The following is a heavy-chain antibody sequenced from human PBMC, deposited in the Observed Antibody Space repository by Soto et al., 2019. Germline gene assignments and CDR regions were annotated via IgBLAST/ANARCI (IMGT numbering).Heavy chain of an antibody. D-gene: IGHD4-17*01. V-gene: IGHV1-58*02. CDR2: IVVGSGNT. CDR1: GFTFTSSA. Sequence: SVKVSCKASGFTFTSSAMQWVRQARGQRLEWIGWIVVGSGNTNYAQKFQERVTITRDMSTSTAYMELSSLRSEDTAVYYCAAFSFAQAVTTESGAFDIWGQGTMVTVSS. J-gene: IGHJ3*02. CDR3: AAFSFAQAVTTESGAFDI.